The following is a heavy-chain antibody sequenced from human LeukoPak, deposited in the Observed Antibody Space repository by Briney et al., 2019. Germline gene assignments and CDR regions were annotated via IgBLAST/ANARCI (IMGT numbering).Heavy chain of an antibody. CDR2: IKQDGSEK. CDR1: GFTLTSYW. Sequence: GGALRHSCAASGFTLTSYWMSWGREAPGGGREWGAHIKQDGSEKYYVDSVKGRFTISRDNAKNSLYLLMNSLRAENTAVYYCARNWNSRLAYFDYWGQGTLVTVSS. CDR3: ARNWNSRLAYFDY. V-gene: IGHV3-7*01. J-gene: IGHJ4*02. D-gene: IGHD1-7*01.